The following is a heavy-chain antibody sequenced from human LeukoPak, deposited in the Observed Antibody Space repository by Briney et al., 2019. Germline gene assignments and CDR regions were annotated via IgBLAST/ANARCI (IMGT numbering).Heavy chain of an antibody. V-gene: IGHV3-15*07. CDR1: TFTKAW. J-gene: IGHJ4*02. CDR2: VKNRGDGMAT. Sequence: GGSLRLSCVLSTFTKAWMNWVRQAPGKGLEWVGRVKNRGDGMATDYAAPVKGRFIISRDDSKKTVYLQMDSLKTEDTAVYFCTTEYFGGFEYWGQGSLVTVSS. D-gene: IGHD3-16*01. CDR3: TTEYFGGFEY.